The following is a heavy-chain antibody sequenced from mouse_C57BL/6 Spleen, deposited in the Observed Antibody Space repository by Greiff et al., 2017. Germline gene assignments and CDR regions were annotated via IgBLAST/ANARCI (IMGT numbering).Heavy chain of an antibody. V-gene: IGHV1-58*01. Sequence: DVKLQESGAELVRPGSSVKMSCKTSGYTFTSSGINWVKQRPGQGLEWIGYIYIGNGYTEYNEKFKGKATLTSDTSASTAYMQLSSLTSEDSAIYVCARGRYRPYAMDYWGQGTSVTVSS. J-gene: IGHJ4*01. CDR1: GYTFTSSG. CDR2: IYIGNGYT. D-gene: IGHD1-1*01. CDR3: ARGRYRPYAMDY.